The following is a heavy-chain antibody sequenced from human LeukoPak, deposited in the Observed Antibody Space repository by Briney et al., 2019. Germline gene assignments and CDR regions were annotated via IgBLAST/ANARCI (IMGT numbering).Heavy chain of an antibody. D-gene: IGHD1-1*01. CDR1: GFTFSNYG. CDR2: ISYDGSNK. Sequence: GGSLRLSCEASGFTFSNYGMHWVRQAPGKGLEWVAGISYDGSNKYYADSVKGRFTISRDNSKNTLYLQMNSLRAEDTAVYYCAKDAYSWNNWFDPWGQGTLVTVSS. J-gene: IGHJ5*02. V-gene: IGHV3-30*18. CDR3: AKDAYSWNNWFDP.